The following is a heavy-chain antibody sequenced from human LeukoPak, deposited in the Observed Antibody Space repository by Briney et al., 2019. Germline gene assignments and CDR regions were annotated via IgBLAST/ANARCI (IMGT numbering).Heavy chain of an antibody. D-gene: IGHD2/OR15-2a*01. V-gene: IGHV3-7*01. CDR3: AKLLGTATTYDS. CDR2: INPDGSQK. Sequence: PGGSLTLSCEASGFTFSGNWMSWVRQAPGKGLGWVASINPDGSQKLYVDSVKGRFTISRDNTKSSLYLQMNSLGAEDTTMYYCAKLLGTATTYDSWGQGTRVTVSS. J-gene: IGHJ4*02. CDR1: GFTFSGNW.